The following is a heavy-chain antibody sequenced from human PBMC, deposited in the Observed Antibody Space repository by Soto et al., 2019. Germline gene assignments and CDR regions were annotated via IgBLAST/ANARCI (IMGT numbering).Heavy chain of an antibody. J-gene: IGHJ4*02. CDR2: ISSTGSTI. CDR3: GRKRVAGFWFDY. D-gene: IGHD1-1*01. Sequence: GGSLRLSCAASGFTLSTYSMNWSGHAPRNGLEWLSDISSTGSTIYYPDYVKGRFTVSRDKAKNSLYLQMDSLRDEDTAVYYCGRKRVAGFWFDYWGQGTLVTVSS. CDR1: GFTLSTYS. V-gene: IGHV3-48*02.